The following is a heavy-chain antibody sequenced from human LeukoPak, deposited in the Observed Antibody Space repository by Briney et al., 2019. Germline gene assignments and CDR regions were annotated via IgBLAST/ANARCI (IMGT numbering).Heavy chain of an antibody. CDR3: TRHSSAGPDNSWVDY. Sequence: GGSLRLSCAASGFTFSGSAMHWVRQASGKGLEWVGRIRSKANSYATAYAASVKGRFTISRDVSKNTAYLQMNSLKTEDTAVYYCTRHSSAGPDNSWVDYWGQGTLVTVSS. CDR2: IRSKANSYAT. J-gene: IGHJ4*02. CDR1: GFTFSGSA. V-gene: IGHV3-73*01. D-gene: IGHD6-13*01.